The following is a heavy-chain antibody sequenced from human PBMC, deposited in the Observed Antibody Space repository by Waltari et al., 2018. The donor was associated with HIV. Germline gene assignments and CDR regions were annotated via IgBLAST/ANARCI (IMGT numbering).Heavy chain of an antibody. CDR1: GFTASSNY. CDR3: ASIAYCGGDCYPRGMDV. CDR2: IYSGGST. V-gene: IGHV3-66*01. Sequence: EVQLVESGGGLVQPGGSLRLSCAASGFTASSNYMSWVSQAPGKGLEWVSVIYSGGSTYYADSVKGRFTISRDNSKNTLYLQMNSLRAEDTAVYYCASIAYCGGDCYPRGMDVWGQGTTVTVSS. D-gene: IGHD2-21*02. J-gene: IGHJ6*02.